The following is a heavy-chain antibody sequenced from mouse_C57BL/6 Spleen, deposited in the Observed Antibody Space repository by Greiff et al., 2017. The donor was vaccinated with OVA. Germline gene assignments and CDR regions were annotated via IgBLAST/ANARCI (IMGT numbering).Heavy chain of an antibody. J-gene: IGHJ2*01. CDR3: ARSNWADY. Sequence: VQLQQPGAELVMPGASVKLSCKASGYTFTSYWMHWVKQRPGQGLEWIGEIDPSDSYTNYNQKFKGKSTLTVDKSSSTAYMQLSSLTSEDSAVYYCARSNWADYGGQGTTLTVSS. CDR2: IDPSDSYT. D-gene: IGHD4-1*02. V-gene: IGHV1-69*01. CDR1: GYTFTSYW.